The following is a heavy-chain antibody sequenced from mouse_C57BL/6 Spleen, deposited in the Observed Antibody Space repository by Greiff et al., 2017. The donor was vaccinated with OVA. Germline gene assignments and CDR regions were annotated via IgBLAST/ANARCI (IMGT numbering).Heavy chain of an antibody. CDR2: INPNNGGT. CDR1: GYTFTDYY. D-gene: IGHD1-1*01. V-gene: IGHV1-26*01. J-gene: IGHJ1*03. Sequence: VQLQQSGPELVKPGASVKISCKASGYTFTDYYMNWVKQSHGKSLEWIGDINPNNGGTSYNQKFKGKATLTVDKSSSTAYMELRSLTSEDSAVYYCARVPITTVVADWYFDVWGTGTTVTVSS. CDR3: ARVPITTVVADWYFDV.